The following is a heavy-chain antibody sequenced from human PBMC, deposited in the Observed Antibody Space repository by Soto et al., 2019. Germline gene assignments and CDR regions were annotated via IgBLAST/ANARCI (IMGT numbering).Heavy chain of an antibody. Sequence: QVQLVESGGGVVQPGRSLRLSCAASGFTFSSYGMHWVRQAPGKGLEWVAVISYDGSNKYYADSVKGRFTISRDNSKNTLYLQMNSLRAEDTVVYYCAKDRWYSSSWYHNYYYYYGMDVWGQGTTVTVSS. CDR1: GFTFSSYG. J-gene: IGHJ6*02. V-gene: IGHV3-30*18. D-gene: IGHD6-13*01. CDR3: AKDRWYSSSWYHNYYYYYGMDV. CDR2: ISYDGSNK.